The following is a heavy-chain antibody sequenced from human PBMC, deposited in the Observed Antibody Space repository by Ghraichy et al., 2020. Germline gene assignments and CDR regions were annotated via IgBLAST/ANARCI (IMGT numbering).Heavy chain of an antibody. CDR1: GYTFTNYD. J-gene: IGHJ4*02. CDR2: MNPNSGNT. V-gene: IGHV1-8*01. D-gene: IGHD6-19*01. Sequence: ASVKVSCKASGYTFTNYDINWVRQATGQGLEWVGWMNPNSGNTGYAQKFQGRVTMTRNTSISTAYMELSSVRSEDTAVYYCARAADTNSGYSSGWYYYFDYWGQGTLVTVSS. CDR3: ARAADTNSGYSSGWYYYFDY.